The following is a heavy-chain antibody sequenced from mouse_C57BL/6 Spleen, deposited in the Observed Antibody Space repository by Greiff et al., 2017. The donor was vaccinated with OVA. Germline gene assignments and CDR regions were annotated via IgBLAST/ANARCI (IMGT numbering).Heavy chain of an antibody. CDR1: GFSFNTYA. Sequence: EVQGVESGGGLVQPKGSLKLSCAASGFSFNTYAMNWVRQAPGKGLEWVARIRSKSNNYATYYADSVKDRFTISRDDSESMLYLQMNNLKTEDTAMYYCVRPAIRGYAMDYWGQGTSVTVSS. V-gene: IGHV10-1*01. J-gene: IGHJ4*01. D-gene: IGHD1-1*01. CDR3: VRPAIRGYAMDY. CDR2: IRSKSNNYAT.